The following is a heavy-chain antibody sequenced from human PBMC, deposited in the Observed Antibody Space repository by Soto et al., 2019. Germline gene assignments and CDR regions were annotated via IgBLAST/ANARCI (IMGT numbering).Heavy chain of an antibody. J-gene: IGHJ6*02. D-gene: IGHD6-6*01. CDR2: ISSSGGST. CDR3: AKDLGEGVEYSSSGVYGMDV. V-gene: IGHV3-23*01. Sequence: HPGGSLRLSCAASGFTFSSYAMSWVRQAPGKGLEWVSAISSSGGSTYHADSVKGRFTISRDKSKNTLYLQMNSLRAEDTAVYYCAKDLGEGVEYSSSGVYGMDVWGQGTTVTVSS. CDR1: GFTFSSYA.